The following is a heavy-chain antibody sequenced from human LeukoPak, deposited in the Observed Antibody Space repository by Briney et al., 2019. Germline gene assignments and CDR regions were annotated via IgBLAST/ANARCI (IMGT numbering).Heavy chain of an antibody. V-gene: IGHV3-7*01. CDR2: IKQDGSEK. CDR3: ARDQSVLRYFDWLLLEGDAFDI. CDR1: GFTFSSYE. D-gene: IGHD3-9*01. J-gene: IGHJ3*02. Sequence: GGSLRLSCAASGFTFSSYEMSWVRQAPGKGLEWVANIKQDGSEKCYVDSVKGRFTISRDNAKNSLYLQMNSLRAEDTAVYYCARDQSVLRYFDWLLLEGDAFDIWGQGTMVTVSS.